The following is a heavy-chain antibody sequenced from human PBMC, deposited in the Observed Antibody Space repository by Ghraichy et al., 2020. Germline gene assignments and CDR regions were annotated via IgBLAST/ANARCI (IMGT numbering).Heavy chain of an antibody. CDR1: GYSISSGYY. Sequence: TLSLTCTVSGYSISSGYYWGWIRQPPGKGLEWIGSIYHSGSTYYNPSLKSRVTISVDTSKNQFSLKLSSVTAADTAVYYCARESIFGVVIVGFDYWGQGTLVTVSS. CDR3: ARESIFGVVIVGFDY. CDR2: IYHSGST. J-gene: IGHJ4*02. V-gene: IGHV4-38-2*02. D-gene: IGHD3-3*01.